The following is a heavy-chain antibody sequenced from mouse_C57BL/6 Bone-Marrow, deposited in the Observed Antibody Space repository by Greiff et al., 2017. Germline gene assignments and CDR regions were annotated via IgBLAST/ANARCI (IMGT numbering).Heavy chain of an antibody. J-gene: IGHJ4*01. V-gene: IGHV5-9*01. CDR2: ISGGGGNT. Sequence: EVHLVESGGGLVKPGGSLKLSCAASGFTFSSYTMSWVRQTPEKRLEWVATISGGGGNTYYPDSVKGRFTISRDNAKNTLYLQMSSLRSEDTALXYGASYFYAMDYWGQGTSVTVSS. CDR3: ASYFYAMDY. CDR1: GFTFSSYT. D-gene: IGHD1-1*01.